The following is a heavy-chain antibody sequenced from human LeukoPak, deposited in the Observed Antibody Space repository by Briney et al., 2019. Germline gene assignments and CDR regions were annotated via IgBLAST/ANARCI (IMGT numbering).Heavy chain of an antibody. J-gene: IGHJ4*02. CDR1: GFTLRNYA. CDR3: AKASNGPLDYGDPYYFDY. Sequence: PGGSLRLSCAASGFTLRNYAMSWVRQAPGKGLEWVSAFSGSGVSTHYADSVKGRFTISRDNSKNTLYLQMNSLRAEDTAVYYCAKASNGPLDYGDPYYFDYWGQGTLVTVSS. CDR2: FSGSGVST. D-gene: IGHD4-17*01. V-gene: IGHV3-23*01.